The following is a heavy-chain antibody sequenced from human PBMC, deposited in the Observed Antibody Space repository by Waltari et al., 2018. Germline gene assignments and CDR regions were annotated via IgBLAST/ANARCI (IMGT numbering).Heavy chain of an antibody. CDR3: ATVLTTVPTYWFDP. D-gene: IGHD4-4*01. CDR1: GYTFTDYY. V-gene: IGHV1-69-2*01. CDR2: VDPADSET. Sequence: EVQLVQSGAEVKKPGATVKISYKASGYTFTDYYIHWVQQAPGKGLEWMGRVDPADSETIYAEKFQGRVTITADTSTDTAYMELSSLRSEDTAVYYCATVLTTVPTYWFDPWGQGTLVTVYS. J-gene: IGHJ5*02.